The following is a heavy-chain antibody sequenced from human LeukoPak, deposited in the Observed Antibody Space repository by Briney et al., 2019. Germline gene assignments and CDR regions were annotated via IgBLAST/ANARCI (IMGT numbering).Heavy chain of an antibody. V-gene: IGHV5-51*01. Sequence: GESLKISCKGSGYSFTNYWIGGVRQMPGKGLEWMGIIYPGDSAGDSDTRYSPSFRGQVTISADKSISTAYLLWGSLKASDTAMYYCARTLGYCSSTSCPHDYWGQGTLVTVSS. D-gene: IGHD2-2*01. CDR3: ARTLGYCSSTSCPHDY. CDR1: GYSFTNYW. J-gene: IGHJ4*02. CDR2: IYPGDSAGDSDT.